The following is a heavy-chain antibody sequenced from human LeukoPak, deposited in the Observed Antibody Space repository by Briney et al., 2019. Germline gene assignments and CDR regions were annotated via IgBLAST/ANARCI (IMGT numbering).Heavy chain of an antibody. CDR2: IYTSWST. CDR1: GGSISSGSYY. D-gene: IGHD3-3*01. V-gene: IGHV4-61*02. Sequence: SETLSLTRTVSGGSISSGSYYWSWIRQPAGKGLEWIGRIYTSWSTNYNPSLKSRVTISVDTSKNQFSLKLSSVTAADTAVCYCASFHRSGTDYWGQGTLVTVSS. CDR3: ASFHRSGTDY. J-gene: IGHJ4*02.